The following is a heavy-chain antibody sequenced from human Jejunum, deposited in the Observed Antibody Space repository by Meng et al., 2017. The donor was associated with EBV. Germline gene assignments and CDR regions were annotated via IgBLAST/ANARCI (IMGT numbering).Heavy chain of an antibody. V-gene: IGHV3-74*01. CDR3: ATGQGDSRYYFDS. D-gene: IGHD3-10*01. CDR1: GFTLSTYW. J-gene: IGHJ4*02. CDR2: ISSDGRSI. Sequence: EIQQVGSGGGLVQPGESLSLSCAASGFTLSTYWMHWVRQAPGKGLVWVSRISSDGRSITYADSVKGRFTISRDNAKNTLYLQMNSLRVEDTAVYYCATGQGDSRYYFDSWSQGTLVTVSS.